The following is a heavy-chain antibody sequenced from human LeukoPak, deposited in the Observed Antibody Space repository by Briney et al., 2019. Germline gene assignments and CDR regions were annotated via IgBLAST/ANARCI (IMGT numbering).Heavy chain of an antibody. Sequence: SETLSLTCTVSGGSITGSYYWGWIRQTPGERLEWIGSVFYSGGTYYNPSLKSRVTISVDTSKNQFSLKLSSVTAAGTAVYYCARRDNEYVFDFWGQGTLVTVSS. CDR1: GGSITGSYY. V-gene: IGHV4-39*01. D-gene: IGHD3-16*01. J-gene: IGHJ4*02. CDR2: VFYSGGT. CDR3: ARRDNEYVFDF.